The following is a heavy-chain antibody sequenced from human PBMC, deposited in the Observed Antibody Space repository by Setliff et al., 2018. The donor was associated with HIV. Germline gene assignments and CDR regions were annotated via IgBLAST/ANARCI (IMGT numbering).Heavy chain of an antibody. D-gene: IGHD3-10*01. J-gene: IGHJ4*01. CDR2: ISGNSNYI. CDR3: ARGIPTLLDFGEEYYFDS. CDR1: GFTFSTYT. Sequence: SLRLSCAASGFTFSTYTMNWVRQAPGRGLEWVSSISGNSNYIYYADSVKGRFTISRDNAKNSLYLQMNSLRAEDTAVYYCARGIPTLLDFGEEYYFDSWGRGILVTVSS. V-gene: IGHV3-21*01.